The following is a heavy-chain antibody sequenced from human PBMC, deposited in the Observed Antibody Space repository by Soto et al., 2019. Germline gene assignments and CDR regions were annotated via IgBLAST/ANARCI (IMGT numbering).Heavy chain of an antibody. CDR1: GFSLSNAMVG. V-gene: IGHV2-26*01. CDR2: ILSSGEK. Sequence: HVTLKESGPVLVKPTETLTLTCTVSGFSLSNAMVGVSWIRQSPGKALEWLAHILSSGEKSYSTSLKSRVTISKDTSRSQVVLTMTRMDPVDTATYYCARISQYAYDFDYWGQGTLVTVSS. J-gene: IGHJ4*02. CDR3: ARISQYAYDFDY. D-gene: IGHD2-2*01.